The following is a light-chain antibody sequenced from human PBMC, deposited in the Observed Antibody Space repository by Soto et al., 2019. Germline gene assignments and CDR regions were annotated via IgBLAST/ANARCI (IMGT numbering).Light chain of an antibody. CDR3: SSYRTNSTWV. J-gene: IGLJ3*02. CDR2: EVS. Sequence: ALTQPASVSGSPGQSITISCTGTSSDVGGYNYVSWYQHLPVKAPKLVIFEVSNRPSGISNRFSGSKSDNTASLTISGLQAEDEADYYCSSYRTNSTWVFGGGTKLTVL. CDR1: SSDVGGYNY. V-gene: IGLV2-14*01.